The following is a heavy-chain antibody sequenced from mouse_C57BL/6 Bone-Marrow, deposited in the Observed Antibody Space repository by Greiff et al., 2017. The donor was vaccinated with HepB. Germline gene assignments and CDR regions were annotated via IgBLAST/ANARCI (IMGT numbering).Heavy chain of an antibody. CDR2: IYPGDGDT. J-gene: IGHJ2*01. CDR3: AVYGNYDY. V-gene: IGHV1-82*01. Sequence: QVQLQQSGPELVKPGASVKISCKASGYAFSSSWMNWVKQRPGKGLEWIGRIYPGDGDTNYNGKFKGKATLTADKSSSTAYMQLSSLTSEDSAVYFCAVYGNYDYWGRGTALTVSS. D-gene: IGHD2-1*01. CDR1: GYAFSSSW.